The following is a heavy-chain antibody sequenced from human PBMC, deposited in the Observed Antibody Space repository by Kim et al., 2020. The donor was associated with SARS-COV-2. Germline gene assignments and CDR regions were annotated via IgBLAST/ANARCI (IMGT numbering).Heavy chain of an antibody. CDR3: AGDPDYRGWSHFDY. Sequence: GGSLRLSCAASGFTFSYYWMHWVRQPPGKGLVWVSRINGDGSSTSYADSVKGRFTLSRDNAKNTLYLQMNSLRADDTAVYYCAGDPDYRGWSHFDYRGQG. CDR1: GFTFSYYW. V-gene: IGHV3-74*01. J-gene: IGHJ4*02. CDR2: INGDGSST. D-gene: IGHD6-19*01.